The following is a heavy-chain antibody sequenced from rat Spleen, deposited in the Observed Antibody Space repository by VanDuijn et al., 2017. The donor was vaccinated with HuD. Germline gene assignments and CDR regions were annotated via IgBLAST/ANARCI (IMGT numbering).Heavy chain of an antibody. CDR1: GFTFSTFP. CDR2: ISSDGRRN. V-gene: IGHV5-7*01. CDR3: TRGYVMDA. Sequence: EVQLVESGGGLVQPGRSLKLSCAASGFTFSTFPMAWVRQAPKKGLEWVATISSDGRRNYYRDSVKGRFTVSRENAESTLYLLMDSLRSEDTATYYCTRGYVMDAWGQGASVTVSS. J-gene: IGHJ4*01.